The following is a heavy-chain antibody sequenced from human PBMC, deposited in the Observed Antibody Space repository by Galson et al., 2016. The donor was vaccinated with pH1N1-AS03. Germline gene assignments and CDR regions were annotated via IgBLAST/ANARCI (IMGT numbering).Heavy chain of an antibody. V-gene: IGHV3-30-3*01. CDR1: GFTFSSHS. CDR3: ARETIRAGEFDL. Sequence: SLRLSCAASGFTFSSHSMHWARQAPDEGLEWVAGISYHGNNKFYAHSVKGRFTISRDSLQNTLDLQMTSLCAEDSAVYFCARETIRAGEFDLWGRGTVVTVSS. CDR2: ISYHGNNK. J-gene: IGHJ3*01. D-gene: IGHD1-26*01.